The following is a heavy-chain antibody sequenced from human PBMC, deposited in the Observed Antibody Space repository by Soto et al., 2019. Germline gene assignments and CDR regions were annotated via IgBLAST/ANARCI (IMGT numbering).Heavy chain of an antibody. CDR1: GYTFTSYA. CDR3: ARWPDGYYYFGMDV. CDR2: MNPNSGNT. J-gene: IGHJ6*02. Sequence: QVQLVQSGAEVKKPGASVKVSCKASGYTFTSYAINWVRQATGQGLEWMGWMNPNSGNTGYAKKFQGRVTMTMNTSISTAYMELSSLRSEDTAVYYCARWPDGYYYFGMDVWGQGTTVTVSS. V-gene: IGHV1-8*01.